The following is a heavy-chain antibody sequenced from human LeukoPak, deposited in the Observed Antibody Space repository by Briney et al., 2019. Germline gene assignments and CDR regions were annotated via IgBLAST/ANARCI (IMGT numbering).Heavy chain of an antibody. CDR1: GGSISSYY. CDR2: IYTSGST. Sequence: SETLSLTCTVSGGSISSYYWSWIRQPAGKGLEWIWRIYTSGSTNYNPSLKSRVTMSVDTSKNQFSLKLSSVTAADTAVYYCASAHYCSSTSCYHPIDPWGQGTLVTVSS. J-gene: IGHJ5*02. D-gene: IGHD2-2*01. V-gene: IGHV4-4*07. CDR3: ASAHYCSSTSCYHPIDP.